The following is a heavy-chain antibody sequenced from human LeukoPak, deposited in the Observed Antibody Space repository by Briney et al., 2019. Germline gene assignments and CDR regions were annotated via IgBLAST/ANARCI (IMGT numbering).Heavy chain of an antibody. Sequence: GGSLRLSCAASGFTFSHAWMTWVRQAPGKGLEWVGRIKIKIDGGTTVYAAPVKGRFTISRDDSKNTMYLQMNSLKTEDTAVYYCTALWDSYSWYRTDVWGQGTTVTVSS. D-gene: IGHD6-13*01. V-gene: IGHV3-15*01. CDR1: GFTFSHAW. CDR2: IKIKIDGGTT. CDR3: TALWDSYSWYRTDV. J-gene: IGHJ6*02.